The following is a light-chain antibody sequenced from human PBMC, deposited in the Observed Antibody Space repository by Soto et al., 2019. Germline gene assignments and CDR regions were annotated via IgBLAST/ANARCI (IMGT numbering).Light chain of an antibody. J-gene: IGKJ5*01. CDR1: QSVSSN. Sequence: EIVMTQSPATLSVSPGERATLSCRASQSVSSNLAWYQQKPGQSPRLLIYGASPRATSIPARFSGSGSGTEFARAIISLQSEECAVYYCQQYSAWPPVTFGQGTRLERK. V-gene: IGKV3-15*01. CDR3: QQYSAWPPVT. CDR2: GAS.